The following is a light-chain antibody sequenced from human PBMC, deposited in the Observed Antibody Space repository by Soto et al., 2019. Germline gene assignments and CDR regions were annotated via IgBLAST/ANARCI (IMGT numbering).Light chain of an antibody. CDR3: MQALQNPWT. Sequence: DIVMTQSPLSLPVTPGEPASISCRSSQSLLHSNGYNYLDWYLQKPGQSPQLLIYLGSNRASGVPDRFSGSGLGTDFTLKISRVEAEDVGVYYCMQALQNPWTFGQGTKVEIK. V-gene: IGKV2-28*01. CDR2: LGS. CDR1: QSLLHSNGYNY. J-gene: IGKJ1*01.